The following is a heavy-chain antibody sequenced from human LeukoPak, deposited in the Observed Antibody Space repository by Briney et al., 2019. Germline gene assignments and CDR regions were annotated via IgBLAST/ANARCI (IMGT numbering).Heavy chain of an antibody. Sequence: SETLSLTCTVSGGSISSYYWSWIRQPAGKGLEWIGRIYTSGSTNYNPSLKSRVTISVDKSKNQFSLRLSSVTAADTAVYYCAREPVRYYDFWSGYSGFDYWGQGTLVTVSS. CDR2: IYTSGST. D-gene: IGHD3-3*01. J-gene: IGHJ4*02. CDR1: GGSISSYY. V-gene: IGHV4-4*07. CDR3: AREPVRYYDFWSGYSGFDY.